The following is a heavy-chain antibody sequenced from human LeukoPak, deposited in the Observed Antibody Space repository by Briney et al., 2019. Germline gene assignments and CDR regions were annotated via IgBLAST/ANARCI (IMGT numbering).Heavy chain of an antibody. D-gene: IGHD3-3*01. CDR2: INHSGST. Sequence: SETLPLTCAVYGGSFSGYYWSWIRQPPGKGLEWIGEINHSGSTNYNPSLKSRVTISVDTSKNQFSLKLSSVTAADTAVYYCASGSRFLRYFDYWGQGTLVTVSS. CDR3: ASGSRFLRYFDY. CDR1: GGSFSGYY. J-gene: IGHJ4*02. V-gene: IGHV4-34*01.